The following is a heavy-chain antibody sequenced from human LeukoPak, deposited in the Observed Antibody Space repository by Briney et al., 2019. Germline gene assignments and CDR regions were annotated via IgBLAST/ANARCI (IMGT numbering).Heavy chain of an antibody. J-gene: IGHJ4*02. V-gene: IGHV3-9*01. Sequence: PGGSLRLSCAASGFTFDDYVMHWVRQAPGKGLEWVSGISWNSGRIGYADSVKGRFTISRDNVKNSLYLQMNSLRDDDTALYFCARGDGYKNFDSWGQGTLVTVSS. CDR2: ISWNSGRI. CDR1: GFTFDDYV. CDR3: ARGDGYKNFDS. D-gene: IGHD5-24*01.